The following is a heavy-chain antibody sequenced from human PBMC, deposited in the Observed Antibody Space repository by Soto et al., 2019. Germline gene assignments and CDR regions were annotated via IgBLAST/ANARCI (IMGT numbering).Heavy chain of an antibody. CDR2: IKTRIDSVTT. CDR1: GASFTNAC. CDR3: TTDDPSWLRGLEY. Sequence: EVQLVESGGGLVKPGGSLRLSCEASGASFTNACMNWVRQAPGKGLEWVGGIKTRIDSVTTDYAAPVKGRFTISRDDSKNTLDLQMDSLKTEDTAVYYGTTDDPSWLRGLEYWGQVTLVTVSS. D-gene: IGHD5-12*01. J-gene: IGHJ4*02. V-gene: IGHV3-15*01.